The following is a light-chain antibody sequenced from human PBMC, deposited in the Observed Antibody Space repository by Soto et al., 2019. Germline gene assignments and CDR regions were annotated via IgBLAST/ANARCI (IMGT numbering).Light chain of an antibody. CDR1: SSNIGSNY. V-gene: IGLV1-47*02. Sequence: QSVLTQPPSASGTPGQRVTISCSGSSSNIGSNYVYWYRQLPGTAPKLLIYSNNHRPSGVPDRFSGSKSGTSASLAISGLRSEDEAEYYCAAWDDSLSGWVFGGGTKLTVL. CDR2: SNN. CDR3: AAWDDSLSGWV. J-gene: IGLJ3*02.